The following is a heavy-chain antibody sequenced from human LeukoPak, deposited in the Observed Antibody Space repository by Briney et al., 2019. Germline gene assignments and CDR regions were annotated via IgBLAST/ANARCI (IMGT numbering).Heavy chain of an antibody. Sequence: GGSLRLSCAASGFNFSDYYMSWIRQAPGKGLEWVSYITGSGRTIYYADSVKGRFTLSRDNAKNSLYLQMNSLRAEDTAVYYCARESPQAGLFDYWGQGTLVSVSS. CDR3: ARESPQAGLFDY. CDR1: GFNFSDYY. V-gene: IGHV3-11*04. CDR2: ITGSGRTI. J-gene: IGHJ4*02.